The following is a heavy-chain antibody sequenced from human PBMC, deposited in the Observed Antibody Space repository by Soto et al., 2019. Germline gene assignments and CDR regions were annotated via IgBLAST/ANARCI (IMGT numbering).Heavy chain of an antibody. CDR2: IYNSGIT. Sequence: SETLPLTCTVSGGSISSGDYSCSWVRQSPGKGLEWIGHIYNSGITYYNPSLKSRVVISIDTSRNQFSLRLNSLTAADRAVYFCARGVTVFGLVSRFWFDPWGQGTVVTVSS. CDR3: ARGVTVFGLVSRFWFDP. J-gene: IGHJ5*02. D-gene: IGHD3-3*01. V-gene: IGHV4-30-4*01. CDR1: GGSISSGDYS.